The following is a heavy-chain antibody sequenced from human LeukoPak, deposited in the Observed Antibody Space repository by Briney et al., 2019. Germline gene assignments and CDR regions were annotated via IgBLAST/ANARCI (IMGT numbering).Heavy chain of an antibody. CDR1: GFTFSSYW. Sequence: GGPLRLSCAASGFTFSSYWMSRVRQAPGKGLEWVANIKQDGSEKYYVDSVKGRFTISRDNAKNSLYLQMNSLRAEDTAVYYCARDLSTDAFDIWGQGTMVTVSS. CDR2: IKQDGSEK. V-gene: IGHV3-7*01. J-gene: IGHJ3*02. CDR3: ARDLSTDAFDI.